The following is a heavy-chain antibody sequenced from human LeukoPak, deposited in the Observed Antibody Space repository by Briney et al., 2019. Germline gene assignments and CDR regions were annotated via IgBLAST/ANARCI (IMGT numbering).Heavy chain of an antibody. CDR3: ARVRTTVGVYLDY. Sequence: GRSLRLSCAASGFTFSIYTMHWVRQAPSKGLEWVAVISYDGSNKYYADTVKGRFTISRDNSKNTLYLQMNSLRAEDTAVYYCARVRTTVGVYLDYWGQGTLVTVSS. J-gene: IGHJ4*02. CDR2: ISYDGSNK. D-gene: IGHD4-11*01. V-gene: IGHV3-30*04. CDR1: GFTFSIYT.